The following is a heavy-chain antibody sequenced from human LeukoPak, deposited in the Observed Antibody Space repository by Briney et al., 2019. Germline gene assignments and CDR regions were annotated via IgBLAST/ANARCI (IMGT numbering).Heavy chain of an antibody. CDR2: ISGSGSTI. D-gene: IGHD3-10*01. CDR3: ARDSHYYGSGRPFDY. J-gene: IGHJ4*02. CDR1: GFTFDDYG. V-gene: IGHV3-48*03. Sequence: GGSLRLSCAASGFTFDDYGMNWVRQAPGKGLEWVSYISGSGSTIYYADSVKGRFTISRDNAKNSLYLQMNSLRAEDTAVYYCARDSHYYGSGRPFDYWGQGTLVTVSS.